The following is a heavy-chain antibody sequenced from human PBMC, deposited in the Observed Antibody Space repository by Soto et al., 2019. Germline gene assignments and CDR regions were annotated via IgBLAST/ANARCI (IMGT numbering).Heavy chain of an antibody. CDR1: GYTFTSYG. D-gene: IGHD2-8*01. CDR2: ISAYNGNT. V-gene: IGHV1-18*01. J-gene: IGHJ5*02. CDR3: ARSGRKIEVLMVYACYQFGCWFDP. Sequence: GASVKVSCKASGYTFTSYGISWVRQAPGQGLEWMGWISAYNGNTNYAQKLQGRVTMTTDTSTSTAYMELRSLRSDDTAVYYCARSGRKIEVLMVYACYQFGCWFDPWGQGTLVTVSS.